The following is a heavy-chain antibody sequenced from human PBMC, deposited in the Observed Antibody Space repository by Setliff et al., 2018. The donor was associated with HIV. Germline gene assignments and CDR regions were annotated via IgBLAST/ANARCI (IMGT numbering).Heavy chain of an antibody. D-gene: IGHD1-7*01. V-gene: IGHV4-34*01. CDR3: ARDRSNWNYGKNYMDV. CDR2: IDHSGST. CDR1: GGSFSGYY. Sequence: SETLSLTCAVYGGSFSGYYWSWIRQPPGKGLEWIGEIDHSGSTNYNPSLKSRVTISVDTSKNQFSLKLSSVTAADTAVYYCARDRSNWNYGKNYMDVWGKGTTVTVSS. J-gene: IGHJ6*03.